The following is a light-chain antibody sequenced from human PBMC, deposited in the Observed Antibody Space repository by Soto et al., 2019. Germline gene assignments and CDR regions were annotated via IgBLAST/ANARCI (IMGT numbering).Light chain of an antibody. CDR1: QSVSSSSY. Sequence: EIVLTQSPGTLSLSPGERATLSCRASQSVSSSSYLAWYQQKPGQAPRLLIYGASSRATGITDRFSGSGSATDLTLTTSRLEPEDFAVYYCRQYGSSPSYTFGQGTKLEIK. V-gene: IGKV3-20*01. J-gene: IGKJ2*01. CDR3: RQYGSSPSYT. CDR2: GAS.